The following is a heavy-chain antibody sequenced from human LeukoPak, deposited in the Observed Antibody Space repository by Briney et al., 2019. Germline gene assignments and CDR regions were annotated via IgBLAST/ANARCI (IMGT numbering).Heavy chain of an antibody. Sequence: QTGGSLRLSCAASGLTFSSYAMHWVRQAPGKGLEWVAVISYDGSNKYYADSVKGRFTISRDNSKNTLYLQMNSLRAEDTAVYYCARVAVAVAGRYAFDIWGQGTMVTVSS. V-gene: IGHV3-30-3*01. CDR1: GLTFSSYA. CDR3: ARVAVAVAGRYAFDI. J-gene: IGHJ3*02. D-gene: IGHD6-19*01. CDR2: ISYDGSNK.